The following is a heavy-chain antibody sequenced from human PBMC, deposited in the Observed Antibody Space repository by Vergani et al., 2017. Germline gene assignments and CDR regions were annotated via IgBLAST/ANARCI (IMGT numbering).Heavy chain of an antibody. CDR3: TIDFRPRPARGASVSFDY. D-gene: IGHD1-26*01. V-gene: IGHV1-69*01. J-gene: IGHJ4*02. Sequence: QVQLVQSGAEVKKPGSSVKVSCKASGGNFSSYAISWVRQAPGQGLEWMGGIIPIFGTTNYAQEFQGRVTITADESTSTAYMELSSLRSEDTAVYYCTIDFRPRPARGASVSFDYGGQGTLVTGSS. CDR2: IIPIFGTT. CDR1: GGNFSSYA.